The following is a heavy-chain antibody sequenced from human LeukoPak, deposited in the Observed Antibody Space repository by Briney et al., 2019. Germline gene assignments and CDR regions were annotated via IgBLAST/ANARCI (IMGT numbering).Heavy chain of an antibody. J-gene: IGHJ4*02. Sequence: SETLSLTCTVSGYSISSGHYWGWIRQPPGKGLEWIGEINHSGSTNYNPSLKSRVTVSVDTSKNQFSLKLSSVTAADTAVYYCARGRRYYDSSGYVYWGQGTLVTVSS. V-gene: IGHV4-38-2*02. CDR1: GYSISSGHY. D-gene: IGHD3-22*01. CDR3: ARGRRYYDSSGYVY. CDR2: INHSGST.